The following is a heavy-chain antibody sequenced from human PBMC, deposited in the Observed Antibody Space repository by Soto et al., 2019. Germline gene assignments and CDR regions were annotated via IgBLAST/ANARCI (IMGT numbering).Heavy chain of an antibody. J-gene: IGHJ3*02. Sequence: PGGSLRLSCAASGFTFSSYSMNWVRQAPGKGLEWVSSISSSSSYIYYADSVKGRFTISRDNAKNSLYLQMNSLRAEDTAVYYCALDHDSSGWYGRAFDIWGQGTMVTGSS. CDR2: ISSSSSYI. CDR1: GFTFSSYS. V-gene: IGHV3-21*01. D-gene: IGHD6-19*01. CDR3: ALDHDSSGWYGRAFDI.